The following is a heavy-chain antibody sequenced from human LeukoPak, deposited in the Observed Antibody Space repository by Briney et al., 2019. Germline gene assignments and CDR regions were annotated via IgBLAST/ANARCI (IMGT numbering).Heavy chain of an antibody. CDR1: GFTFGSYA. CDR3: ARAFSPSSTVNYFDY. V-gene: IGHV3-64*01. D-gene: IGHD4-17*01. J-gene: IGHJ4*02. Sequence: PGGSLRLSCAASGFTFGSYAMHWVRQAPGKGLEYVSAISSNGGSTYYANSVKGRFTISRDNSKNTLYLQMGSLRAEDMAVYYCARAFSPSSTVNYFDYWGQGTLVTVSS. CDR2: ISSNGGST.